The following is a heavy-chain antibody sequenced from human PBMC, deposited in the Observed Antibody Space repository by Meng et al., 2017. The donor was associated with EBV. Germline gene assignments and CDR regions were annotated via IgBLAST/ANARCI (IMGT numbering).Heavy chain of an antibody. D-gene: IGHD2-2*01. CDR1: GRSGISIGSY. Sequence: REEEVCGLGKPSNTLSLPGRSSGRSGISIGSYWGRVRRPPGKGVQWLGYIYDSRSTYYNPSLKSRATISVDTSKNQFSLKLTSVTAADTAVHYCARLGAVPGAFDSWGQGTLVTVSS. CDR2: IYDSRST. J-gene: IGHJ5*01. CDR3: ARLGAVPGAFDS. V-gene: IGHV4-39*07.